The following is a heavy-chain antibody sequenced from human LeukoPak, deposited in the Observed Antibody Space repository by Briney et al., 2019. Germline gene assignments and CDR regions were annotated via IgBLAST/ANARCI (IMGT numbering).Heavy chain of an antibody. CDR3: AIPGNYYDSSGYSFDY. Sequence: TSETLSLTCTVSGGSISSSSYYWGWIRQPPGKGLESFGSIYYSGSTYYNPSLKSRVTISVDTSKNQFSLKLSSVTAADTAVYYCAIPGNYYDSSGYSFDYWGQGTLVTVSS. CDR1: GGSISSSSYY. CDR2: IYYSGST. D-gene: IGHD3-22*01. V-gene: IGHV4-39*01. J-gene: IGHJ4*02.